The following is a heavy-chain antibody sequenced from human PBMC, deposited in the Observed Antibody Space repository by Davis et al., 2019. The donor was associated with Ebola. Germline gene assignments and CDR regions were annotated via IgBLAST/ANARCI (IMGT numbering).Heavy chain of an antibody. D-gene: IGHD3-22*01. CDR1: GFTFSSYE. Sequence: GGSLRPSCAASGFTFSSYEMNWVRQAPGKGLEWVSYISSSGSTIYYADSVKGRFTISRDNAKNSLYLQMNSLRAEDTAVYYCARAAFTMTDYWGQGTLVTVSS. J-gene: IGHJ4*02. V-gene: IGHV3-48*03. CDR3: ARAAFTMTDY. CDR2: ISSSGSTI.